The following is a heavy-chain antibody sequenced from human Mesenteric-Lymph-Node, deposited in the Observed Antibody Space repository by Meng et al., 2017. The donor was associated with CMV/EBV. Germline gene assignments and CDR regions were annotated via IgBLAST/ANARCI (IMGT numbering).Heavy chain of an antibody. CDR3: ARWNSGYAPFDY. J-gene: IGHJ4*02. CDR1: GYTFTGYY. Sequence: ASVKVSCKASGYTFTGYYMHWVRQAPGQGLEWMGWINPNSGGTNYAQKFQGRVTMTRDTSISTAYMELSRLRSDDTDVYYCARWNSGYAPFDYWGQGTLVTVSS. V-gene: IGHV1-2*02. CDR2: INPNSGGT. D-gene: IGHD5-12*01.